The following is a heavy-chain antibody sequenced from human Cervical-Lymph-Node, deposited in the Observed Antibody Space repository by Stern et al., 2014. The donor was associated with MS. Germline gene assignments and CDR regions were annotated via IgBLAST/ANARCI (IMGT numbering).Heavy chain of an antibody. J-gene: IGHJ4*02. D-gene: IGHD6-6*01. CDR2: FSSSSMYI. CDR1: GFTFSSYS. Sequence: EVQLVESGGGLVKPGGSLRLSCAASGFTFSSYSMNWVRQAPGKGLEWVSSFSSSSMYIYYADSVKRRFTISRDNAKNSLYLQMNSLRAEDTAVYYCARDNFEYSTESFDYWGQGTLVTVSS. V-gene: IGHV3-21*02. CDR3: ARDNFEYSTESFDY.